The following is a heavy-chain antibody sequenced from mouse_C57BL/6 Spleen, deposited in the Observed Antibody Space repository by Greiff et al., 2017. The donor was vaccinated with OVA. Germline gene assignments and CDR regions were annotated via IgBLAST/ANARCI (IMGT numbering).Heavy chain of an antibody. CDR1: GYTFTSYW. V-gene: IGHV1-72*01. Sequence: QVQLQQPGAELVKPGASVKLSCKASGYTFTSYWMHWVKQRPGRGLEWIGRIDPNRGGTKYNEKFKSKATLTVDKPSSTAYMQLSSLTSEDSAVYYCARGAYYYGSSGAMDYWGQGTSVTASS. D-gene: IGHD1-1*01. J-gene: IGHJ4*01. CDR2: IDPNRGGT. CDR3: ARGAYYYGSSGAMDY.